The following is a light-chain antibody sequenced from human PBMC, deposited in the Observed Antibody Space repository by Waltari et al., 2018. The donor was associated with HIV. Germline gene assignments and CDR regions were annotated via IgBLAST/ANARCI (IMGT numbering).Light chain of an antibody. Sequence: DIVLTQSPGTLSLSPGERATLSCRASQSVSSKLAWYQQKPGQAPRLLIYGASTRSTGIPGRFSGSESGTEFILTISSLQSEDCAVYYCQQYYKWPLTFGQGTRLEIK. J-gene: IGKJ5*01. V-gene: IGKV3D-15*01. CDR3: QQYYKWPLT. CDR1: QSVSSK. CDR2: GAS.